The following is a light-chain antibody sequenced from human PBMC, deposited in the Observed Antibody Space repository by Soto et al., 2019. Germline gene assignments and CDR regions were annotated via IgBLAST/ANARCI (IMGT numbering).Light chain of an antibody. CDR2: NVS. V-gene: IGKV3-20*01. CDR3: QQDGASPET. CDR1: QSVSSAY. Sequence: EIVLTQSPGTLSLSPGERATLSCRASQSVSSAYLAWYQQKPGQAPRLLIYNVSRRATGIPDRFSGSGSGTDFTLTVSRLEPEDSAVYYCQQDGASPETFGQ. J-gene: IGKJ1*01.